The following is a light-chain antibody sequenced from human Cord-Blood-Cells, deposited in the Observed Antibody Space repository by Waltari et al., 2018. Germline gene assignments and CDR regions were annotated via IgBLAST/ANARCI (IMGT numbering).Light chain of an antibody. CDR1: SSHIGSNT. CDR3: AAWDDSLNGAV. Sequence: QSVLTQPPSASGTTGQRVTISCSGSSSHIGSNTVNWYQQLPGTAPKLLIYSNNQRPSGVPDRFSGSKSGTSASLAISGLQSEDEADYYCAAWDDSLNGAVFGGGTQLTVL. CDR2: SNN. V-gene: IGLV1-44*01. J-gene: IGLJ7*01.